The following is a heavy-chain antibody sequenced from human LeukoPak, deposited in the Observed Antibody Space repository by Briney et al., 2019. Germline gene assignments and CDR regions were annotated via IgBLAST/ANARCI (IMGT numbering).Heavy chain of an antibody. V-gene: IGHV3-30*04. Sequence: GRSLRLSCAASGFTFSSYAMHWVRQAPGKGLEWVAVISHDGSNKYYADSVKGRFTISRDNSKNTLYLQMNSLRAEDTAVYYCARDYDASFDYWGQGTLVTVSS. CDR2: ISHDGSNK. J-gene: IGHJ4*02. CDR3: ARDYDASFDY. CDR1: GFTFSSYA. D-gene: IGHD5-12*01.